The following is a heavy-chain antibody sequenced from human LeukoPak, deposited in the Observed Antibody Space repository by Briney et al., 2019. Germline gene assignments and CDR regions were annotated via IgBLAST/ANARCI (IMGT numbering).Heavy chain of an antibody. CDR3: ANGDGFDY. CDR1: GFTFSTYW. J-gene: IGHJ4*02. Sequence: GGSLRLSCATSGFTFSTYWMSWVRQAPGKGLEWVANIKQDGSETYYADSVRGRFTIFRDNAKNSLYLQMDSLRVEDTAVYYCANGDGFDYWGQGALVIVSS. CDR2: IKQDGSET. D-gene: IGHD5-24*01. V-gene: IGHV3-7*01.